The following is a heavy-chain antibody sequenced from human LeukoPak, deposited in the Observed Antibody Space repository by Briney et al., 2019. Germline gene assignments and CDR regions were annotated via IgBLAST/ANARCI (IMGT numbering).Heavy chain of an antibody. D-gene: IGHD3-3*01. J-gene: IGHJ4*02. CDR2: IYYSGST. Sequence: SETLSLTCTVSGGSISSSSYYWGWIRQPPGKGLEWIGSIYYSGSTYYNPSLKSRVTISVDTSKNQFSLKLSSVTAADTAVYCCAAPILHHTYFFDYWGQGTQVTVSS. CDR3: AAPILHHTYFFDY. CDR1: GGSISSSSYY. V-gene: IGHV4-39*01.